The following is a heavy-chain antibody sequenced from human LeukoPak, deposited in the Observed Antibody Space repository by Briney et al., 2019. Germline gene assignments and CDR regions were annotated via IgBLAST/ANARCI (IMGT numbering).Heavy chain of an antibody. V-gene: IGHV4-34*01. J-gene: IGHJ4*02. CDR1: GGSFSGYY. Sequence: PSETLSLTCAVYGGSFSGYYWSWIRQPPGKGLEWIGEINHSGSTNYNPSLKSRVTISVDTSKNQFSLKLSSVTAADTAVYYCARGNCYDSSGSSLPMIDYWGQGTLVTVSS. CDR2: INHSGST. CDR3: ARGNCYDSSGSSLPMIDY. D-gene: IGHD3-22*01.